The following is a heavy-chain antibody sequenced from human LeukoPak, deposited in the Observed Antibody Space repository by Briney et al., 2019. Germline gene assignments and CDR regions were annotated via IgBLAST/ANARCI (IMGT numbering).Heavy chain of an antibody. CDR2: INVANAKA. D-gene: IGHD2-15*01. J-gene: IGHJ4*02. V-gene: IGHV1-3*01. Sequence: GASVKVSCKASGDTFSAYSIHWARQAPGQTLEWMGWINVANAKAKYSQKFQDRFTIISDTSASIVYMELSGLTSEDAAVYFCAKSAYCSGGSCRDSWGQGTMVTVSS. CDR1: GDTFSAYS. CDR3: AKSAYCSGGSCRDS.